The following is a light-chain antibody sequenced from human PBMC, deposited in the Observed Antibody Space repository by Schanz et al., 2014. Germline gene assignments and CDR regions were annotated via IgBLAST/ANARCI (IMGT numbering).Light chain of an antibody. J-gene: IGLJ3*02. V-gene: IGLV2-14*03. CDR3: SSYTSSSTWV. Sequence: QSALTQPASVSGSPGQSITISCTGTSSDVVGYNYVSWYQQHPGKAPKLMIYDVSDRPSGVSNRFSGSKSGNTASLTISGLQAEDETDYYCSSYTSSSTWVFGGGTKVTVL. CDR2: DVS. CDR1: SSDVVGYNY.